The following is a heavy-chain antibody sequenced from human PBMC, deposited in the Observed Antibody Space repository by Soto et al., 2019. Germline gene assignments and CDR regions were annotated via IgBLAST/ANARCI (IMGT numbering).Heavy chain of an antibody. CDR1: GGSIITDN. V-gene: IGHV4-59*08. CDR2: IYYSGST. Sequence: PSETLSLTCAVSGGSIITDNWNSWVRQTPGKGLEWIGYIYYSGSTSYNPSLKSRVTISVDTTKNQFSLRLSSVTAADTAVYYCARQSRYCSGXNCKTWFDPWGQGTLVTVSS. CDR3: ARQSRYCSGXNCKTWFDP. D-gene: IGHD2-15*01. J-gene: IGHJ5*02.